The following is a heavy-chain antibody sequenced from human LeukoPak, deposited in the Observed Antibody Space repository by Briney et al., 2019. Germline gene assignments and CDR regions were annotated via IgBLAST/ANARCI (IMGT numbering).Heavy chain of an antibody. CDR3: AKDFPVSVHDYGDYWFAP. D-gene: IGHD4-17*01. CDR2: ISGSGGST. Sequence: GGSLRLSCAASGFTFSSYAMSWVRQAPGKGLEWVSAISGSGGSTYYADSVKGRFTISRDNSKNTLYLQMNSLRAEDTAVYYFAKDFPVSVHDYGDYWFAPWGQGTLVTVSS. V-gene: IGHV3-23*01. J-gene: IGHJ5*02. CDR1: GFTFSSYA.